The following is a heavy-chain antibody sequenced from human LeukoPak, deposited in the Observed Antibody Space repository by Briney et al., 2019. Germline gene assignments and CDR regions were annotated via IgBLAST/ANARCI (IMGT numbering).Heavy chain of an antibody. V-gene: IGHV4-30-4*01. CDR3: ARDQATLTMIVEDGAFDI. CDR2: IYYSGST. CDR1: GGSISSGDYY. Sequence: SETLSLTCTVSGGSISSGDYYWSWIRQPPGKGLEWIGYIYYSGSTYYNPSLKSRVTISVDTSKNQFSLKLSSVTAADTAVYYCARDQATLTMIVEDGAFDIWGQGTMVTVS. D-gene: IGHD3-22*01. J-gene: IGHJ3*02.